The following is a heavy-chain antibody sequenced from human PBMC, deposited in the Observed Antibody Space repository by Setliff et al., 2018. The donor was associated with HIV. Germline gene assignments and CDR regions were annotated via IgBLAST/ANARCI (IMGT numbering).Heavy chain of an antibody. CDR3: ASSPAWRSDSGLHTFDY. J-gene: IGHJ4*02. CDR1: GYSISSRYY. CDR2: VYHTGST. V-gene: IGHV4-38-2*02. Sequence: PSETLSLTCTVSGYSISSRYYWGWIRPPPGKGLEWIGSVYHTGSTYYNPSLKSRVTMSADTSKNQFSLKLSSVTAADTAVYYCASSPAWRSDSGLHTFDYWGQGTLVTVSS. D-gene: IGHD2-15*01.